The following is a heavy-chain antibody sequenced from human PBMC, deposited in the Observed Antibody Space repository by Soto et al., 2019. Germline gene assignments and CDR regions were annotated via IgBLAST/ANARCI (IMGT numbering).Heavy chain of an antibody. D-gene: IGHD1-1*01. CDR3: ARDRRTTYNWNDQYYYYGMDV. J-gene: IGHJ6*02. Sequence: SETLSLTCTVSGGSISGYYWSWIRQPPGKGLEWIGYIYYSGSTNYNPSLKSRVTISVDTSKNQFSLKLSSVTAADTAVYYCARDRRTTYNWNDQYYYYGMDVWGQGTTVTVSS. V-gene: IGHV4-59*01. CDR1: GGSISGYY. CDR2: IYYSGST.